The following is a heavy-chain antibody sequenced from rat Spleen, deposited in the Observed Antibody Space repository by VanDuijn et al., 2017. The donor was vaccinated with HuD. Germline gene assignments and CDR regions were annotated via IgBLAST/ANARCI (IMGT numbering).Heavy chain of an antibody. CDR1: GFTFSNFY. CDR3: VQWNSRYFTY. CDR2: IFTGGGRT. D-gene: IGHD4-4*01. J-gene: IGHJ2*01. Sequence: EVQLVESGGGSVQPGRSMKLSCAASGFTFSNFYMAWVRQAPTKGLEWVASIFTGGGRTYYRDSVKGRFTISRDNAKNTLYLEMDSLRSDDTAAYYCVQWNSRYFTYWGQGVMVTVSS. V-gene: IGHV5-25*01.